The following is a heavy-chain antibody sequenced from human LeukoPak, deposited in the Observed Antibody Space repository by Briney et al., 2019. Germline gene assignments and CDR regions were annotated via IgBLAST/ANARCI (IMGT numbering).Heavy chain of an antibody. CDR1: GFTFSSCA. V-gene: IGHV3-23*01. CDR3: AEQVGDFGVVTGLDY. CDR2: ISGSGGAT. D-gene: IGHD3-3*01. J-gene: IGHJ4*02. Sequence: GASLRLSCAASGFTFSSCAMSWVRQAPGKGLEWVSAISGSGGATYFADSVKGRFTISRDNSHNTLYLQMNSLRADDTAIYYCAEQVGDFGVVTGLDYWGQGTLVTVSS.